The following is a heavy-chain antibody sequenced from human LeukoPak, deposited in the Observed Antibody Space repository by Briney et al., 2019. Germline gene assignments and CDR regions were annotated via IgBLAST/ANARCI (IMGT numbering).Heavy chain of an antibody. J-gene: IGHJ4*02. Sequence: GGSLGLSCAASGFTFSDYYMSWIRQAPGKGLDWVSYISSSGSTIYYADSVKGRFTISRDNAKNSLYLQMNSLRAEDTAVYYCARVAIRSSGYSVSVAFDYWGQGTLVTVSS. CDR1: GFTFSDYY. CDR3: ARVAIRSSGYSVSVAFDY. V-gene: IGHV3-11*01. CDR2: ISSSGSTI. D-gene: IGHD3-22*01.